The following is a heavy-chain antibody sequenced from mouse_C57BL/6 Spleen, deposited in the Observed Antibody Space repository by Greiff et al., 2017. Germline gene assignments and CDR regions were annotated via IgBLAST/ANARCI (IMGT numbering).Heavy chain of an antibody. CDR1: GYTFTSYW. Sequence: VQLQQPGAELVMPGASVKLSCKASGYTFTSYWMHWVKQRPGQGLEWIGEIDPSDSYTNYNQKFKGKSTLTVDKSSSTASMQLSSLTSEDSAVYYCARAVVATNYFDYWGQGTTLTVSS. J-gene: IGHJ2*01. CDR3: ARAVVATNYFDY. D-gene: IGHD1-1*01. CDR2: IDPSDSYT. V-gene: IGHV1-69*01.